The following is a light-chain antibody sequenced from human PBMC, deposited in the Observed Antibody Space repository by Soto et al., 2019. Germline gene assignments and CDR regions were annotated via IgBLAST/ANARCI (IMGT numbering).Light chain of an antibody. J-gene: IGKJ3*01. CDR3: QQYDHWPLFT. V-gene: IGKV3-15*01. CDR2: STS. Sequence: EIVMTQSPATLSVSPGERATLSCRASQSVSTNLAWYQQIPGQAPRLLIYSTSIRATGIPARFSGSGSGTEFTLTISSLQSEDFALYYCQQYDHWPLFTFGPGTKVDIK. CDR1: QSVSTN.